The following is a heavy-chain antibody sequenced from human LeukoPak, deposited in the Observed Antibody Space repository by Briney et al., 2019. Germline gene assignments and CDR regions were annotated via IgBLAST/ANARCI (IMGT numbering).Heavy chain of an antibody. J-gene: IGHJ4*02. Sequence: GGSLRLSCAASGFTVSSNYMSWVRQAPGKGLEWVSVIYSGGSTYYADSVKGRFTISRDNSKNTLYLQMSSLRAEDTAVYYCAKPRSSSWYSPFDYWGQGTLVTVSS. CDR2: IYSGGST. CDR1: GFTVSSNY. D-gene: IGHD6-13*01. V-gene: IGHV3-53*01. CDR3: AKPRSSSWYSPFDY.